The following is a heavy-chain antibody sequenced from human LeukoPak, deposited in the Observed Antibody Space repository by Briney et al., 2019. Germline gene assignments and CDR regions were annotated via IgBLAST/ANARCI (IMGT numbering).Heavy chain of an antibody. CDR2: IYYSGST. Sequence: SETLSLTCTVSGGSISSYYWSWIRQPPGRGLELIGYIYYSGSTNYNPSLKSRVTISVDTSKSQFSLKLNSVTAADTAVYYCASQRGYGPMWPFDIWGQGTMVTVSS. CDR3: ASQRGYGPMWPFDI. CDR1: GGSISSYY. D-gene: IGHD5-18*01. J-gene: IGHJ3*02. V-gene: IGHV4-59*01.